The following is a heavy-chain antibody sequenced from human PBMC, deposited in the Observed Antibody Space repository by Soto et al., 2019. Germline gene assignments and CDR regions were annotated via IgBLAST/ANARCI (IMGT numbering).Heavy chain of an antibody. CDR1: GGSISSYY. CDR2: IYYSGST. V-gene: IGHV4-59*08. D-gene: IGHD3-9*01. CDR3: ASRYGYYFDV. Sequence: SETLSLTCTVSGGSISSYYWSWIRQPPGKGLEWIGYIYYSGSTNYNPSLKSRVTLSVDTSKNQLSLKLRSVTAADTAVYDCASRYGYYFDVWGQGTLVTVSS. J-gene: IGHJ4*02.